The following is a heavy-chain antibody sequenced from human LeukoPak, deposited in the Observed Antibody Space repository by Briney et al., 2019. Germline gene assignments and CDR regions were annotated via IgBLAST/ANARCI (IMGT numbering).Heavy chain of an antibody. D-gene: IGHD2-21*02. CDR2: FGTRHTHI. V-gene: IGHV3-23*01. CDR1: GLNFNTYD. J-gene: IGHJ6*02. Sequence: PGGSLRLSCVGSGLNFNTYDLTWVRQAPGKGLEWVALFGTRHTHIFYADPVEGRFAISRDNSKNTAYLQMNSLRVEDAAVYYCAARLPLYGMDVWGQGTTVTVSS. CDR3: AARLPLYGMDV.